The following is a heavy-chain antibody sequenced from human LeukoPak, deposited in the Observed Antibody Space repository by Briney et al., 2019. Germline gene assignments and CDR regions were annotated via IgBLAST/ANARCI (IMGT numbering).Heavy chain of an antibody. CDR3: AKAAVYSKRWTPFDD. Sequence: GGSLRLSCAASGFIFSSYGMHWVRQAPGKGLEWVALMAGDGSSIYYADSVKGRFTISRDNSKNTVYLQMNSLRPEDTAVYYCAKAAVYSKRWTPFDDWGRGTLVTVSS. J-gene: IGHJ4*02. CDR2: MAGDGSSI. CDR1: GFIFSSYG. V-gene: IGHV3-30*18. D-gene: IGHD1-26*01.